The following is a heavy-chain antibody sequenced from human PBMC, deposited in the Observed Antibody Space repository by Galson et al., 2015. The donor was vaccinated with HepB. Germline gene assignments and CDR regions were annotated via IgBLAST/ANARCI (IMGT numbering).Heavy chain of an antibody. CDR2: IIPILGIA. D-gene: IGHD6-19*01. CDR3: ATGIAVAGTVGNWYFDL. V-gene: IGHV1-69*02. J-gene: IGHJ2*01. Sequence: SVKVSCKASGGTFSSYTISWVRQAPGQGLEWMGRIIPILGIANYAQKFQGRVTITADKSTSTAYMELSSLRSEDTAVYYCATGIAVAGTVGNWYFDLWGRGTLVTVSS. CDR1: GGTFSSYT.